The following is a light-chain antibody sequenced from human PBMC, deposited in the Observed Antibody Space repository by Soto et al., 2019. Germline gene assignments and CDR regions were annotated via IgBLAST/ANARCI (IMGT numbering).Light chain of an antibody. J-gene: IGKJ3*01. CDR3: QQYGSSLLFT. CDR2: GAS. Sequence: EIVLTQSPGTLSLSPGERATLSCRASQIVSSRSLAWYQQKPGQAPRLLIYGASSRAAGIPDRFSGSGSGTDFTLTISRLEPEDFGVYYCQQYGSSLLFTFGPGTKVEIK. V-gene: IGKV3-20*01. CDR1: QIVSSRS.